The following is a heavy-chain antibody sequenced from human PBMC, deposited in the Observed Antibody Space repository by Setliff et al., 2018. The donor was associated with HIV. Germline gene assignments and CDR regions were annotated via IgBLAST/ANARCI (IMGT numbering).Heavy chain of an antibody. J-gene: IGHJ3*02. D-gene: IGHD7-27*01. CDR2: IRSKAYGGTT. Sequence: GGSLRLSCTASGFAFGDYALTWVRQAPGRGLEWVGFIRSKAYGGTTEYAASVKGRFTISRDDSKGIAYLQMKSLKTEDTAVYYCARERAIANWGRRRPYDALDIWGQGTMVTVSS. CDR3: ARERAIANWGRRRPYDALDI. V-gene: IGHV3-49*04. CDR1: GFAFGDYA.